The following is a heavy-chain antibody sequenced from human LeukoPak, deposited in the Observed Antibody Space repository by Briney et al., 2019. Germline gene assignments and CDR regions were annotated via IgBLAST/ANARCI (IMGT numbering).Heavy chain of an antibody. J-gene: IGHJ4*02. CDR2: ISGSGGST. Sequence: GGSLRLSCAASGFTFSSYWMSWVRQAPGKGLEWVSAISGSGGSTYYADSVKGRFTISRDNSKNTLYLQMNSLRAEDTAVYYCAKSPYDFWSGYYWYLDYWGQGTLVTVSS. D-gene: IGHD3-3*01. CDR1: GFTFSSYW. V-gene: IGHV3-23*01. CDR3: AKSPYDFWSGYYWYLDY.